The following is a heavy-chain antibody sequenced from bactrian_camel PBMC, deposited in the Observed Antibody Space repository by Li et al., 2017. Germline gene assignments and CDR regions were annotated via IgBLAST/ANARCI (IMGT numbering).Heavy chain of an antibody. CDR3: AADLGLASSSGYCYRAEWRYNY. D-gene: IGHD2*01. J-gene: IGHJ4*01. CDR1: GNGDGSGY. V-gene: IGHV3S53*01. CDR2: INHDGNT. Sequence: VQLVESGGGSVQPGGSMTLSCAVTGNGDGSGYRCTGWFRQAPGKEREGVATINHDGNTLYADSVKGRFTISRDNAQNTLYLQMNSLKPEDTAMYYCAADLGLASSSGYCYRAEWRYNYWGQGTQVTVS.